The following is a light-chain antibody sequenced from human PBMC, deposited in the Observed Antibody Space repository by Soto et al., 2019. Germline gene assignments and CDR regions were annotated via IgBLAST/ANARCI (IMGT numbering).Light chain of an antibody. CDR3: SSYTRGSFV. CDR1: SSDVGGHNY. Sequence: QSALTQPASVSGSPGQSITIPCTGTSSDVGGHNYVSWYQQHPGKAPKLILYDVSDRPSGVSSRFSGSRSGNTASLTISGLQAEDEADHHCSSYTRGSFVFGTGTKVTVL. CDR2: DVS. J-gene: IGLJ1*01. V-gene: IGLV2-14*03.